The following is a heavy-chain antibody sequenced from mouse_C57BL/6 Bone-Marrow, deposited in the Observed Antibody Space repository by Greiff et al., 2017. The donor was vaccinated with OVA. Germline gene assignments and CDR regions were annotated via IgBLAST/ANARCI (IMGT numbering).Heavy chain of an antibody. J-gene: IGHJ1*03. CDR3: ARHGDGLWYFDV. CDR2: ISGGGGNT. V-gene: IGHV5-9*01. D-gene: IGHD1-2*01. CDR1: GFTFSSYP. Sequence: VQLKESGGGLVKPGGSLKLSCAASGFTFSSYPMSWVRQTPEKRLEWVATISGGGGNTYYPDSVKGRFTISRDNAKNTLYLQMSSLRSEDTALYYCARHGDGLWYFDVWGTGTTVTVSS.